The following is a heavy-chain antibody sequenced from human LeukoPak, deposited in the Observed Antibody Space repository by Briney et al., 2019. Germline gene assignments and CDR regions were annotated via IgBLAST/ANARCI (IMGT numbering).Heavy chain of an antibody. CDR2: IIPIFGTA. D-gene: IGHD1-26*01. J-gene: IGHJ4*02. Sequence: GSSVKVSCKASGGTFSSYAISWVRQAPGQGLEWMGGIIPIFGTANYAQKFQGRVTITADESTSTAYMELSSLRSEDTAVYYCARARPDFGSFYTVSDYWGQGTLLTVSS. V-gene: IGHV1-69*01. CDR3: ARARPDFGSFYTVSDY. CDR1: GGTFSSYA.